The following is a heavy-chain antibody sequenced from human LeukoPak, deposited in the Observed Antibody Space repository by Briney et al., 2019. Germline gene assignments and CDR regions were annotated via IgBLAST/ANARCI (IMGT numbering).Heavy chain of an antibody. CDR2: ISGSGGST. CDR1: GFTFSSYG. J-gene: IGHJ6*03. CDR3: AKAGVGATRVSWYMDV. V-gene: IGHV3-23*01. D-gene: IGHD1-26*01. Sequence: GGSLRLSCAASGFTFSSYGMHWVRQAPGKGLEWVSAISGSGGSTYYADSVKGRFTISRDNSKNTLYLQMNSLRAEDTAVYYCAKAGVGATRVSWYMDVWGKGTTVTVSS.